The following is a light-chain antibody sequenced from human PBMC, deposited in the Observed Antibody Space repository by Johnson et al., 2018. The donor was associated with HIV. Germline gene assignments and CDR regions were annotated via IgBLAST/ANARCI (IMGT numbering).Light chain of an antibody. V-gene: IGLV1-51*01. Sequence: AVLTQPPSVSAAPGQKVTISCSGSSSNIGNNYVSWYQQLPGTAPKLLIYDNNKLPSVIPDRFSGSKSGTSATLGITGLQTGDEADYYCGTWDSSLSAGVFGTGTKVTVL. CDR3: GTWDSSLSAGV. CDR1: SSNIGNNY. CDR2: DNN. J-gene: IGLJ1*01.